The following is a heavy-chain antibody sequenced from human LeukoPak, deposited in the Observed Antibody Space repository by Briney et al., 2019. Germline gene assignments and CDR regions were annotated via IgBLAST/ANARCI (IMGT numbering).Heavy chain of an antibody. CDR1: GYTFTSYG. CDR3: ARGVNYYDSSGYYRYYFDY. J-gene: IGHJ4*02. Sequence: GASVKVSCKASGYTFTSYGISWVRQAPGQGLEWMGWISAYNGNTNYAQKLQGRVTMTTDTSTSTAYMELRSLRSDDTAVYYCARGVNYYDSSGYYRYYFDYWGQGTLVTVSS. D-gene: IGHD3-22*01. V-gene: IGHV1-18*01. CDR2: ISAYNGNT.